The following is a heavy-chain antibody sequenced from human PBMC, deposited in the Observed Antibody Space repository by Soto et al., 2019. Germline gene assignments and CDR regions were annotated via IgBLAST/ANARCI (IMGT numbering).Heavy chain of an antibody. V-gene: IGHV1-69*01. CDR2: IIPIFGTP. CDR1: GGSFSDYA. D-gene: IGHD2-15*01. CDR3: ARDRAPRGWSYLDL. J-gene: IGHJ4*02. Sequence: QVQLVQSGAEVKKPGSSVKISCKAFGGSFSDYAISWVRQATGQGLEWMGGIIPIFGTPNYAQKFQDRVTFTAHESTNTAYMELSRLTSEDTAGYYCARDRAPRGWSYLDLWGQGTQVTGSS.